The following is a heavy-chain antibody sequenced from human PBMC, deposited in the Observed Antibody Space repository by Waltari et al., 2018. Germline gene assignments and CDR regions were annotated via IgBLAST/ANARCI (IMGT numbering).Heavy chain of an antibody. V-gene: IGHV3-7*01. D-gene: IGHD3-10*01. Sequence: EVRLVESGGGLVQPGGSLRLSCSTPGFTFRNYWMSWVRQAPGKGLEWVANINQDGSGRYHVDSVKGRFTISRDNAMNSLHLQMNSLRAEDTAVYYCARGDSDFREGASWGQGTLVTVSS. CDR1: GFTFRNYW. J-gene: IGHJ5*02. CDR3: ARGDSDFREGAS. CDR2: INQDGSGR.